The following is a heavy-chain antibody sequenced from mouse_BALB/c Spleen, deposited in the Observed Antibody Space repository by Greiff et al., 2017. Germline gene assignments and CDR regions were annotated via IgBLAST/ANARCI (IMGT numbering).Heavy chain of an antibody. CDR1: GYSITSGYY. CDR3: AREGYGNSWFAY. D-gene: IGHD2-10*02. J-gene: IGHJ3*01. Sequence: VQLQQSGPGLVKPSQSLSLTCSVTGYSITSGYYWNWIRQFPGNKLEWMGYISYDGSNNYNPSLKNRISITRDTSKNQFFLKLNSVTTEDTATYYCAREGYGNSWFAYWGQGTLVTVSA. V-gene: IGHV3-6*02. CDR2: ISYDGSN.